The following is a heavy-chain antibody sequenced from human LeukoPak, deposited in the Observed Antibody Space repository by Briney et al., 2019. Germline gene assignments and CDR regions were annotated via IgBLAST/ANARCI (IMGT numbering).Heavy chain of an antibody. Sequence: GASVKVSCKTSGFTFSTSAVQWVRQARGQRLEWIGWIVVGSGATNYAQSLQGRFTITRDMSTNTAYMELSSLGSEDSAVYYCAAELYGVYTDCCTFHIWGRGTTVTVSS. CDR3: AAELYGVYTDCCTFHI. CDR2: IVVGSGAT. CDR1: GFTFSTSA. V-gene: IGHV1-58*01. J-gene: IGHJ3*02. D-gene: IGHD4-17*01.